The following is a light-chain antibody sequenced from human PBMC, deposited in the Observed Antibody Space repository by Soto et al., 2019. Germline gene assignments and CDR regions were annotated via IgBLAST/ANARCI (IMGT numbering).Light chain of an antibody. V-gene: IGLV2-14*01. J-gene: IGLJ1*01. CDR3: SSYPRYSTPAV. CDR1: SSDVGGFNY. CDR2: EVT. Sequence: SVLTQPASVSGSPGPSITISCSGTSSDVGGFNYVSWYQQHPGKAPKLMISEVTNRPSEVSNCLSGSKSGNTASLTISGLQAEDEVDYYCSSYPRYSTPAVYATGTKFT.